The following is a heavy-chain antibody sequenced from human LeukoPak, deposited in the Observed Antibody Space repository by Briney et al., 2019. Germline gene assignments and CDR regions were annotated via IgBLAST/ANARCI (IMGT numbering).Heavy chain of an antibody. CDR3: AKVGDCSSTSCYPLGWFDP. CDR2: INPSGGST. D-gene: IGHD2-2*01. J-gene: IGHJ5*02. Sequence: ASVKVSCKASGYTFTSYYMHWVRQAPGQGLEWMGIINPSGGSTSYAQKFQGRVTMTRDTSTSTVYMELSSLRSEDTAVYYCAKVGDCSSTSCYPLGWFDPWGQGTLVTVSS. V-gene: IGHV1-46*01. CDR1: GYTFTSYY.